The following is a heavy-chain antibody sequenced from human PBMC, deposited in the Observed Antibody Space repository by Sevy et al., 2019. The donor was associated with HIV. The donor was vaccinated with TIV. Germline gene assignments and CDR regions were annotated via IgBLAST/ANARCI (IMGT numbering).Heavy chain of an antibody. CDR3: ARALGGIYDYVWGSYRPSYFDY. CDR1: GFTFSDYY. D-gene: IGHD3-16*02. Sequence: GGSLRLSCAASGFTFSDYYMSWIRQAPGKGLEWVSYISSSGSTIYYADSVKGRFTISRDNAKNSLYLQMNRLRAEDTAVYYCARALGGIYDYVWGSYRPSYFDYWGQGTLVTVSS. J-gene: IGHJ4*02. V-gene: IGHV3-11*01. CDR2: ISSSGSTI.